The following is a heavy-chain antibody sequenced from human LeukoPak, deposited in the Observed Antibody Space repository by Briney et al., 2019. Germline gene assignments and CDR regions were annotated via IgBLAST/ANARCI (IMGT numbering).Heavy chain of an antibody. D-gene: IGHD6-13*01. CDR3: ARDNRLVGQQLAPYYFDY. V-gene: IGHV1-46*01. CDR1: GYTFTSYY. Sequence: GASVKVSCKASGYTFTSYYLHWVRQAPGQGLEWVGIINPSGGSTGGGSTSHAQKFQGRVTVSRDTSTSTVYMQLSSLRSEDTAVYYCARDNRLVGQQLAPYYFDYWGQGTLVTVSS. CDR2: INPSGGSTGGGST. J-gene: IGHJ4*02.